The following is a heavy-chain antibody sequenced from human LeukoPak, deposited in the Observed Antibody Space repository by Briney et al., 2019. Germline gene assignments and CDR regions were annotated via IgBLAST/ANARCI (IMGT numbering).Heavy chain of an antibody. CDR3: ARVPRREAFDI. J-gene: IGHJ3*02. CDR1: GGSISSGGYY. CDR2: IYYSGST. Sequence: KSSETLSLTCTVSGGSISSGGYYWSWIRQHPGKGLEWIGYIYYSGSTYYNPSLKSRVTISVDTSKNQFSLKLSSVTAAGTAVYYCARVPRREAFDIWGQGTMVTVSS. V-gene: IGHV4-31*03. D-gene: IGHD1-14*01.